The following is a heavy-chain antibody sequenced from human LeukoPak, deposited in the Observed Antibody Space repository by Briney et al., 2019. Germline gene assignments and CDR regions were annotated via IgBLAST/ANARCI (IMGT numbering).Heavy chain of an antibody. CDR2: INPNSGGT. J-gene: IGHJ4*02. V-gene: IGHV1-2*02. D-gene: IGHD3-22*01. Sequence: ASVKVSCKASGYTFTGYYMHWVRQAPGQGLEWMGWINPNSGGTNYAQKFQGRVTMTRDTSISTAYMELSRLRSDDTAVYYCAREMGQDLAYYYGSSGYYYYWGQGTLVTVSS. CDR3: AREMGQDLAYYYGSSGYYYY. CDR1: GYTFTGYY.